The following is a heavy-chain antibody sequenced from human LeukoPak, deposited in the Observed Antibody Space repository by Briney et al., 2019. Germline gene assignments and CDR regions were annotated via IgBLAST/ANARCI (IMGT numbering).Heavy chain of an antibody. Sequence: GASVKVSCKASGYTFTSYGISWVRQAPGQGLEWMGWISAYNGNTNYAQKLQGRVTMTTDTPTSTAYMELRSLRSDDTAVYYCARGGPITMVQGVTRSPRWFDPWGQGTLVTVSS. D-gene: IGHD3-10*01. CDR3: ARGGPITMVQGVTRSPRWFDP. CDR2: ISAYNGNT. J-gene: IGHJ5*02. CDR1: GYTFTSYG. V-gene: IGHV1-18*01.